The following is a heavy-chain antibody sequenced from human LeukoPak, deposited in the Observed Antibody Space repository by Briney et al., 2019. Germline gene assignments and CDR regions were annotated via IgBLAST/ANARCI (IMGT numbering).Heavy chain of an antibody. D-gene: IGHD3-22*01. CDR2: IYYSGST. J-gene: IGHJ3*02. CDR3: ARPAYYYDSSGYGRPDAFDI. Sequence: SETLSLTCSVSGGSISNYYWSWIRQAPGKGLEWIGYIYYSGSTNYNPSLKSRVTISVDTSKNQFSLKLSSVTAADTAVYYCARPAYYYDSSGYGRPDAFDIWGQGTMVTVSS. V-gene: IGHV4-59*08. CDR1: GGSISNYY.